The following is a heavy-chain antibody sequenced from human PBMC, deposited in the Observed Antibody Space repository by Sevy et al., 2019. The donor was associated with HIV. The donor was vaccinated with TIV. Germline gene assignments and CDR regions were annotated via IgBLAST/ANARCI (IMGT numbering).Heavy chain of an antibody. CDR1: GFTFTSYG. CDR2: VSYDGSHK. V-gene: IGHV3-30*03. J-gene: IGHJ3*02. CDR3: ATGSRDTGSAFDI. Sequence: GGSLRLSCAASGFTFTSYGMHWVRQAPGKGLEWVAVVSYDGSHKYYGESVKGRFTISRDNSKNTVYLQMNSLRGDETVVYYCATGSRDTGSAFDIWGQGTMVTVSS. D-gene: IGHD1-1*01.